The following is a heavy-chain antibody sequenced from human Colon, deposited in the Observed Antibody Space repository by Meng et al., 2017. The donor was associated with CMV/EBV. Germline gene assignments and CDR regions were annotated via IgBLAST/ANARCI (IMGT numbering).Heavy chain of an antibody. D-gene: IGHD5-24*01. CDR1: GFTFSSYE. J-gene: IGHJ3*02. Sequence: GGLRRSSGAAPGFTFSSYEMNWVRQAPGKGLEWVSYISSSGSTIYYADSVKGRFTISRDNAKNSLYLQMNSLRAEDTAVYYCARGLCNGYNYVPDSFDIWGQGTMVTVSS. CDR3: ARGLCNGYNYVPDSFDI. CDR2: ISSSGSTI. V-gene: IGHV3-48*03.